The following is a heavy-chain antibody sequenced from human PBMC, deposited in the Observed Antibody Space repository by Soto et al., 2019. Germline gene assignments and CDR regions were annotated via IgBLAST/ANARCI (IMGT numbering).Heavy chain of an antibody. V-gene: IGHV4-31*03. CDR3: ARGGYDSRSFKTDL. CDR2: IYYGGST. CDR1: GGSISNGGYY. Sequence: QVQLQESGPGLVKPSQTLSLTCSVSGGSISNGGYYWTWIRQLPGKALEWIGYIYYGGSTFYNPSLGGRLTLSVEPSTNQTSRHLTSVTAADTAVYFCARGGYDSRSFKTDLWGQGTLVTVSS. J-gene: IGHJ5*02. D-gene: IGHD3-10*01.